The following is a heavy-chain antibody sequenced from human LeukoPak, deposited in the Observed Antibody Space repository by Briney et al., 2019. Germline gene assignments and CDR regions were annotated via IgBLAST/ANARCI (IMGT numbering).Heavy chain of an antibody. J-gene: IGHJ4*02. CDR3: ARIRGDGSTFEY. D-gene: IGHD5-24*01. V-gene: IGHV3-48*04. Sequence: PGGSLRLSCAASGFTFSSYSMNWVRQAPGKGLEWVSYISSSSSTIYYADSVKGRFTISRDNAKSSLYLQMNSLRAGDTAVYFCARIRGDGSTFEYWGQGTLVTVSS. CDR2: ISSSSSTI. CDR1: GFTFSSYS.